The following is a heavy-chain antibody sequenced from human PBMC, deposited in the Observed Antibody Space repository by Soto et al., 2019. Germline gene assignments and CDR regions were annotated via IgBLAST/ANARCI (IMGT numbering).Heavy chain of an antibody. CDR3: AREEYYYGSGAFFDY. J-gene: IGHJ4*02. CDR1: GCTFSSYT. Sequence: QVQLVQSATEVKKPGSSVKVSCKASGCTFSSYTIRWVRQAPGQGLEWMGRIIPILGIANYAQKFQGRVTITADKSTSTAYREPSSLRSEDTAVYYCAREEYYYGSGAFFDYCCQGTLVTVSS. CDR2: IIPILGIA. V-gene: IGHV1-69*08. D-gene: IGHD3-10*01.